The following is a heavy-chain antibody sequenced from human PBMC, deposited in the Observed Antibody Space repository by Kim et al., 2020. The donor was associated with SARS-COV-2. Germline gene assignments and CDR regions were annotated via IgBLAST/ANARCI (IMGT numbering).Heavy chain of an antibody. Sequence: SETLSLTCAVSGGSISSSNWWSWVRQPPGKGLEWIGEIYHSGSTNYNPSLKSRVTISVDKSKNQFSLKLSSVTAADTAVYYCARGFVEMATTDAFDIWGQGTMVTVSS. J-gene: IGHJ3*02. D-gene: IGHD5-12*01. CDR1: GGSISSSNW. CDR3: ARGFVEMATTDAFDI. V-gene: IGHV4-4*02. CDR2: IYHSGST.